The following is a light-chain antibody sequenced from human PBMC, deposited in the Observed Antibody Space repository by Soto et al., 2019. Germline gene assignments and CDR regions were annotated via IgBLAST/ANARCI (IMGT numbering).Light chain of an antibody. CDR3: QQYNNWPQIT. Sequence: EIVMTQSPATLSVSPGERATLSCRASQSVSSNLAWYQQKPGQAPRLLIYGASTRATGIPARFSGSWSGTEFTLTISSLQSEDFAVYYCQQYNNWPQITFGGGTKVEIK. V-gene: IGKV3-15*01. J-gene: IGKJ4*01. CDR2: GAS. CDR1: QSVSSN.